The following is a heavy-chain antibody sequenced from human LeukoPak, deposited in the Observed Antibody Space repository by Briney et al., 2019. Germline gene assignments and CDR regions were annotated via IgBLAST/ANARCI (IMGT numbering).Heavy chain of an antibody. Sequence: GGSLRLSCAASGFTFSSYSMNWVRQAPGKGLEWVPSISSSSSYIYYADSVKGRFTISRDNAKNSLYLQMNSLRAEDTAVYYCAIYCSSTSCHPFDYWGQGTLVTVSS. J-gene: IGHJ4*02. CDR2: ISSSSSYI. CDR3: AIYCSSTSCHPFDY. V-gene: IGHV3-21*01. CDR1: GFTFSSYS. D-gene: IGHD2-2*01.